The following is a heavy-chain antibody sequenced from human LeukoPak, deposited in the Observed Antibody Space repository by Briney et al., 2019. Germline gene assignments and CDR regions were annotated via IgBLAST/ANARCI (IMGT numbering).Heavy chain of an antibody. CDR2: INPSGGST. D-gene: IGHD1-26*01. CDR1: VYTFTRYY. V-gene: IGHV1-46*01. CDR3: ARDPTTSRNWFDP. J-gene: IGHJ5*02. Sequence: ASVKVSCKASVYTFTRYYIHWVRQAPGQGLDWMGIINPSGGSTNHAQKFQGRVTITRDTSTSTVYMELSSLRSEDTAIYYCARDPTTSRNWFDPWGQGTLVTVSS.